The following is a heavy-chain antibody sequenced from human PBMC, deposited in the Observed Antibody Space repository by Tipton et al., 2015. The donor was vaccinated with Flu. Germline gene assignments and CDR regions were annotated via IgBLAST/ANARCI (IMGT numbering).Heavy chain of an antibody. CDR3: ARGRVVEGATAWFDP. CDR1: GGSITYSY. D-gene: IGHD2-15*01. J-gene: IGHJ5*02. CDR2: IFTSGST. Sequence: TLSLTCTISGGSITYSYWSWIRQPAGQGLEWIGRIFTSGSTIYNPSLRGRVTLSMDVSKRQFSLNVNSVTAADTAVYYCARGRVVEGATAWFDPWGQGTLVTVSS. V-gene: IGHV4-4*07.